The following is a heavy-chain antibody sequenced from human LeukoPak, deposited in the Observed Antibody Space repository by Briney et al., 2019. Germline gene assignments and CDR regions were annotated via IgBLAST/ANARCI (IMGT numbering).Heavy chain of an antibody. CDR1: GFTFSSYW. CDR2: IKQDGSEK. CDR3: ARGKGYSSGWDWYFDL. Sequence: PGGSLRLSCAASGFTFSSYWMSWVRQAPGKGLEWVANIKQDGSEKYYVDSVKGRFTISRDNAKNSLYLQMNSLRAEDTAVYYCARGKGYSSGWDWYFDLWGRGTLVTVSS. D-gene: IGHD6-19*01. J-gene: IGHJ2*01. V-gene: IGHV3-7*01.